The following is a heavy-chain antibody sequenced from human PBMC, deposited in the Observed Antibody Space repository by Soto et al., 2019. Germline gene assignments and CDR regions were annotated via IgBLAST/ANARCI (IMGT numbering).Heavy chain of an antibody. J-gene: IGHJ6*03. Sequence: ASVKVSCKASGYTFTSYAMHWVRQAPGQRLEWMGWINAGNGNTKYSQKFQGRVTITRDTSASTAYMELSSLRSEDTAVYYCARDRGIGILRYFDRAVRYYMDVWGKGTTVTVSS. CDR3: ARDRGIGILRYFDRAVRYYMDV. V-gene: IGHV1-3*01. CDR2: INAGNGNT. D-gene: IGHD3-9*01. CDR1: GYTFTSYA.